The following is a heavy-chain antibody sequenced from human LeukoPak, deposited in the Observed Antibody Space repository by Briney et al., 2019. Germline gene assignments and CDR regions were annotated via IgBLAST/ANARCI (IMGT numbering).Heavy chain of an antibody. J-gene: IGHJ4*02. CDR3: ARGNSGGSHNYFDY. V-gene: IGHV1-2*04. CDR1: GYTFTGYY. CDR2: INPNSGGT. D-gene: IGHD2-15*01. Sequence: ASVKVSGKASGYTFTGYYMHWVRQAPGQGLEWMGWINPNSGGTNYAQKFQGWVTMTRDTSISTAYMELSRLRSDDTAVYYCARGNSGGSHNYFDYWGQGTLVTVSS.